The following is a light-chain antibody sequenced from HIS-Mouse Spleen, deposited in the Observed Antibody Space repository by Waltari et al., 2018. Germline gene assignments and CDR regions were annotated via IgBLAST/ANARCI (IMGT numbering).Light chain of an antibody. CDR3: YSTDSSGNQRV. CDR1: ALPKNT. V-gene: IGLV3-10*01. J-gene: IGLJ2*01. Sequence: SYELTQPPSVSVSPGQTARSTCPGDALPKNTAYWYQQKSGHAPVLVIYEDSKLPSGIPERFSVSSSGTMATLPISGAQVEDEADYYCYSTDSSGNQRVFGGGTKLTVL. CDR2: EDS.